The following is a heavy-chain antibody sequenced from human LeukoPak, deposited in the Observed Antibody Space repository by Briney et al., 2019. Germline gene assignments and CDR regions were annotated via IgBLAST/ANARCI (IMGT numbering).Heavy chain of an antibody. D-gene: IGHD4-17*01. Sequence: GGSLRLSCAASGFTFSSYSMNWVRQAPGKGLEWVSSISRDSSYIYYADSVKSRFTISRDNAKTSLYLQRNSRIADGEAVYYCERGGYGDYYCDYWGGGTRVTVSS. CDR3: ERGGYGDYYCDY. J-gene: IGHJ4*02. CDR2: ISRDSSYI. V-gene: IGHV3-21*01. CDR1: GFTFSSYS.